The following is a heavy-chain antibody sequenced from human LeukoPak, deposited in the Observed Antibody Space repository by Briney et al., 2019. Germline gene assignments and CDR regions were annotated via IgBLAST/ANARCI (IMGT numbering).Heavy chain of an antibody. CDR2: ISSGGTT. J-gene: IGHJ4*02. CDR3: ARDRPGNYFDY. D-gene: IGHD1-14*01. CDR1: GFNFNNYE. Sequence: GGSLRLSCAASGFNFNNYEMNWVRQAPGEGLEWLSYISSGGTTYNADSVKGRFTVSRDNTKNSLYLQMNSLRVDDTAVYYCARDRPGNYFDYWGQGTLVTVSS. V-gene: IGHV3-48*03.